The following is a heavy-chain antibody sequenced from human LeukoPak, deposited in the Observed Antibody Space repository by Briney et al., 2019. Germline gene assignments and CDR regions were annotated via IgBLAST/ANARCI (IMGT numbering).Heavy chain of an antibody. V-gene: IGHV3-66*03. J-gene: IGHJ4*02. CDR3: AKDFWLLQYFDKSFDN. Sequence: GGSLRLSCTASGFTVSSNSMSWVRQAPGKGLEWVSFIYSDNTHYSDSVKGRFTISRDNSKNTLFLQMSSLRPEDTAVYYCAKDFWLLQYFDKSFDNWGQGTLVTVSS. D-gene: IGHD3-9*01. CDR1: GFTVSSNS. CDR2: IYSDNT.